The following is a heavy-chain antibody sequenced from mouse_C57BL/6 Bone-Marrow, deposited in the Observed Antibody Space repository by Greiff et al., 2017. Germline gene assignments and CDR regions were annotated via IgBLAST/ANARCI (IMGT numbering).Heavy chain of an antibody. V-gene: IGHV1-59*01. D-gene: IGHD1-1*01. J-gene: IGHJ2*01. CDR2: IDPSDSYT. Sequence: QVHVKQSGAELVRPGTSVKLSCKASGYTFTSYWMHWVKQRPGQGLEWIGVIDPSDSYTNYNQKFKGKATLTVDTSSSTAYMQLSSLTSEDSAVYYCARDYYGSSYDYWGQGTTLTVSS. CDR1: GYTFTSYW. CDR3: ARDYYGSSYDY.